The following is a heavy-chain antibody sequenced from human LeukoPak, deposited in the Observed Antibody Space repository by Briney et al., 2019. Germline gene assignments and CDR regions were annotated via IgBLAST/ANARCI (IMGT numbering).Heavy chain of an antibody. CDR3: ARRVGSSDCFDY. J-gene: IGHJ4*02. Sequence: SETLSLTCTVSGYSISSGFYWGWIRQPPGRGLEWIGNVYHGGSSYYNPSLKSRVTISVDTSKNQFSLNLYSVTAADTAVYYCARRVGSSDCFDYWGQGTLVTVSS. V-gene: IGHV4-38-2*02. D-gene: IGHD6-6*01. CDR1: GYSISSGFY. CDR2: VYHGGSS.